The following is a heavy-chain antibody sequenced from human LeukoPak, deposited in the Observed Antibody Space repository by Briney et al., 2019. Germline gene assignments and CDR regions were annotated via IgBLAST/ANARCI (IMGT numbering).Heavy chain of an antibody. Sequence: GGSLRLSCAASGFTFSSYAMSWVRQAPGKGLEWVSAISGSGGSTYYVDSVKGRFTISRDNSKNTLYLQMNSLRAEDTAVYYCAKDPNGACSSTSCYENDYWGQGTLVTVSS. V-gene: IGHV3-23*01. J-gene: IGHJ4*02. D-gene: IGHD2-2*01. CDR1: GFTFSSYA. CDR2: ISGSGGST. CDR3: AKDPNGACSSTSCYENDY.